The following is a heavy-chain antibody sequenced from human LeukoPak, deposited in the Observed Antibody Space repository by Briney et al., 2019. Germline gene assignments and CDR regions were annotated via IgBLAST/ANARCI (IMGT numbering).Heavy chain of an antibody. CDR3: ARHKAERGSSGYDWGAFDV. CDR1: GYSFTSYW. J-gene: IGHJ3*01. Sequence: GESLKISCRGFGYSFTSYWIAWVRQMPGKGLEWMGIIYPGDSDTRYSPSFQGPVTFSADKSISTAYLQWSSLKASDTAMYYCARHKAERGSSGYDWGAFDVWGQGTMVTVSS. V-gene: IGHV5-51*01. CDR2: IYPGDSDT. D-gene: IGHD5-12*01.